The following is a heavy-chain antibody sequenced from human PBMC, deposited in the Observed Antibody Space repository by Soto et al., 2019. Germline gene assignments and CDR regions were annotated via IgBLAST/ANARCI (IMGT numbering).Heavy chain of an antibody. CDR2: ISYDGSNK. J-gene: IGHJ5*02. CDR1: GFTFSSYA. V-gene: IGHV3-30-3*01. CDR3: ARDSVIPPRYNDWFDP. Sequence: PGGSLRLSCAASGFTFSSYAMHWVRQAPGKGLEWVAVISYDGSNKYYADSVKGRFTISRDNSKNTLYLQMNSLRAEDTAVYYCARDSVIPPRYNDWFDPWGQGTLVTVSS. D-gene: IGHD1-20*01.